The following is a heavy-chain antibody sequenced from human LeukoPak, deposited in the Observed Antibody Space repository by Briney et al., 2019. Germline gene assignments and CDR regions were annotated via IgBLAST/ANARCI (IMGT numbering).Heavy chain of an antibody. Sequence: GGSLRLSCAASGCTFSSYSMNWVRQAPGKGLEWVSSISSSGSYIYYADSVKGRFTISRDNANKSLYLQLNSLRAEDTAVYFCAREPIYGLNFDYWGQGTLVTVSS. CDR1: GCTFSSYS. CDR2: ISSSGSYI. J-gene: IGHJ4*02. CDR3: AREPIYGLNFDY. D-gene: IGHD2/OR15-2a*01. V-gene: IGHV3-21*01.